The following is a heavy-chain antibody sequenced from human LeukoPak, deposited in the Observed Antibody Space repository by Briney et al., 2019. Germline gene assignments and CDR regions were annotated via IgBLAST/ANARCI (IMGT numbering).Heavy chain of an antibody. CDR3: ARAPGAFDI. V-gene: IGHV4-31*03. CDR2: IYYSGST. Sequence: PSQTLSLTCTVSGGSISSGGYDWSWIRQHPGKGLEWIGYIYYSGSTYYNPSLKSRVNISVDTSKNQFSLKLSSVTAADTAIYFCARAPGAFDIWGQGTMVTVSS. J-gene: IGHJ3*02. CDR1: GGSISSGGYD.